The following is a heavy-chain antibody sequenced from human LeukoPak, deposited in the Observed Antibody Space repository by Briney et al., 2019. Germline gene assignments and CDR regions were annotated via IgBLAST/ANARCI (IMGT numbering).Heavy chain of an antibody. D-gene: IGHD3-22*01. CDR3: ANMGEYYYDSSGDQERVDY. J-gene: IGHJ4*02. V-gene: IGHV3-21*01. CDR1: GFTFSIYS. Sequence: GGSLRLSCAASGFTFSIYSMNWVRQAPGKGLEWVSSISTSSSYIYYADSVKGRFTISRDNAKNSLYLQMNSLRAEDTAVYYCANMGEYYYDSSGDQERVDYWGQGTLVTVSS. CDR2: ISTSSSYI.